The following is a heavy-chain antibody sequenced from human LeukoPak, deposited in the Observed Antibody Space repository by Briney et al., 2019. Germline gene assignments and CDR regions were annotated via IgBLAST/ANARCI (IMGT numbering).Heavy chain of an antibody. CDR3: ARARYETRIWPKSRYDYYHYMDV. Sequence: ASVKVSCKASVYTFTTYTIHCVRQAPGQRLEWMGWVNAGNGNTEYSQEFQDRVTITRDTSASTAYMELSSLRSEDMAVYYCARARYETRIWPKSRYDYYHYMDVWGKGTTVTVSS. CDR2: VNAGNGNT. CDR1: VYTFTTYT. V-gene: IGHV1-3*03. D-gene: IGHD3-3*01. J-gene: IGHJ6*03.